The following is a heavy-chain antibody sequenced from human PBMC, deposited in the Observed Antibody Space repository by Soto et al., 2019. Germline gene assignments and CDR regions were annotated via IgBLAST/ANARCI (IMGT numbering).Heavy chain of an antibody. D-gene: IGHD3-22*01. V-gene: IGHV3-23*01. CDR2: VSSGGGST. J-gene: IGHJ4*02. Sequence: GGALRLSCVDSGFTFKSYALTWVRQAPGRGLEWVSTVSSGGGSTYYADPVKGRFSISRDNSKNTLFLQISSLRAEDTAIYYCATYYYVNNGYHAFDYWGQGTLVTVSS. CDR3: ATYYYVNNGYHAFDY. CDR1: GFTFKSYA.